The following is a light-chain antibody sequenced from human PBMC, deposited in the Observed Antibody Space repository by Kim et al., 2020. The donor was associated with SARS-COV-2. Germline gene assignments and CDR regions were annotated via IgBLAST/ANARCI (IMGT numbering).Light chain of an antibody. CDR2: EVS. V-gene: IGLV2-8*01. CDR1: SSDVGGYNY. J-gene: IGLJ2*01. CDR3: SSYAGSNNLV. Sequence: GQSLTISCNGTSSDVGGYNYVSWYQQHPGNAPNLMIYEVSKRPPGVPDRFSGSNSGNTASLTVSGLQAEDEADYYCSSYAGSNNLVFGGGTQLTVL.